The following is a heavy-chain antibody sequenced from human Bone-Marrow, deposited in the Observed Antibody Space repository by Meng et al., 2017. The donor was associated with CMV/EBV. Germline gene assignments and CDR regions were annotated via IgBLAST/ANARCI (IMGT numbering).Heavy chain of an antibody. V-gene: IGHV1-2*02. CDR1: GYTFTGYY. D-gene: IGHD3-3*01. CDR2: INPNSGDT. CDR3: ARVPSSHIFGVGGGYYGMDV. J-gene: IGHJ6*02. Sequence: ASVKVSCQASGYTFTGYYMHWVRQAPGQGLEWMGWINPNSGDTKYAQRFEGRVTLTTDTSISTAYMVLSRLRSDDTAVYYCARVPSSHIFGVGGGYYGMDVWGQGTTVTVSS.